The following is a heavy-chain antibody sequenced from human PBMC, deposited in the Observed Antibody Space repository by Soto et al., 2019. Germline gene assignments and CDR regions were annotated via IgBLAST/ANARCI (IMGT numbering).Heavy chain of an antibody. CDR3: ARGPKWTRNYYYYGMDV. V-gene: IGHV3-53*02. CDR1: GFTVSSNY. Sequence: EVQLVETGGGLIQPGGSLGLSCAASGFTVSSNYMNWVRQAPGKGLEWVSVIYSGGSTYYADSVKGRFTISRDNSKNTLYLQMNSLRAEDTAVYYCARGPKWTRNYYYYGMDVWGQGTTVTVSS. D-gene: IGHD2-8*01. J-gene: IGHJ6*02. CDR2: IYSGGST.